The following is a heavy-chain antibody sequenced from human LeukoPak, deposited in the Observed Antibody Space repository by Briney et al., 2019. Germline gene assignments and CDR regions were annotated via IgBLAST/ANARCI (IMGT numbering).Heavy chain of an antibody. V-gene: IGHV4-59*08. CDR2: IYYSGST. Sequence: SDTLTLTCTVSGGLNNRYHWLWTREPRGKGLEGIGYIYYSGSTNHNPSLKSRVTISVDTSKNQFSLQLSSVIAANTAVYYCARYLPVEPDAFDIWGQGTMVTVSS. CDR1: GGLNNRYH. CDR3: ARYLPVEPDAFDI. D-gene: IGHD1-1*01. J-gene: IGHJ3*02.